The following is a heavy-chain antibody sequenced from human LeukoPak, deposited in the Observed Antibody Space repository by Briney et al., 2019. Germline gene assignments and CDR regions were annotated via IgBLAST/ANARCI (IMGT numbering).Heavy chain of an antibody. CDR3: ARGYYDFWSGGGDAFDI. D-gene: IGHD3-3*01. V-gene: IGHV4-59*01. Sequence: PSETLSLTCTVSGGSISSYYWSWIRQPPGKGLEWIGYIYYSGSTNYNPSLKSRVTISVDTSKNQFSLKLSSVTAADTAVYYCARGYYDFWSGGGDAFDIWGQGTMVTVSS. J-gene: IGHJ3*02. CDR1: GGSISSYY. CDR2: IYYSGST.